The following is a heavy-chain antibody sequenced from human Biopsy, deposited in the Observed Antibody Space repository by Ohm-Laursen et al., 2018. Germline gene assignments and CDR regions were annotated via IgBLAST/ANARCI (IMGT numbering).Heavy chain of an antibody. J-gene: IGHJ6*02. CDR2: IYYSGNT. CDR1: GGSISSYY. CDR3: ARDVKRYCSGTSCYSGYFGMDV. V-gene: IGHV4-59*01. Sequence: SETLSLTCTVSGGSISSYYWSWIRQPPGKGLEWIGYIYYSGNTNYNPSLKSRVAISLDTSKNQFSLNLNSVTAADTAVYFCARDVKRYCSGTSCYSGYFGMDVWGQGTTVTVS. D-gene: IGHD2-2*01.